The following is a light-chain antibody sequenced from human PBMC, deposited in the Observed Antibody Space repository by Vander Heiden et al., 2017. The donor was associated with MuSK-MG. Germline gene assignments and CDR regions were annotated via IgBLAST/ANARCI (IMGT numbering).Light chain of an antibody. J-gene: IGKJ5*01. CDR2: DAS. V-gene: IGKV3-11*01. Sequence: ETVLTQSPVTLSLSPGERATLSCRASQSVSTYLAWYQQKPGQAPRLLIYDASNRATGIPARFSGSGSGTDFTLTIISLEPEDFAVYYCQQRSNWPITFGQGTQLEIK. CDR3: QQRSNWPIT. CDR1: QSVSTY.